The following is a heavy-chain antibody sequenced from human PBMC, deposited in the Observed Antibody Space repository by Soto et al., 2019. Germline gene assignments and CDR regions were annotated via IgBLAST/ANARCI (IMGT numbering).Heavy chain of an antibody. Sequence: SVKVSCKASGGTFSSYAISWVRQAPGQGLEWMGGIIPIFGTANYAQKFQGRVTITADESTSTAYMELSSLRSEDTAVYYCARRLAENYDILTGYYRYAFDIWGQGTMVTVSS. D-gene: IGHD3-9*01. CDR3: ARRLAENYDILTGYYRYAFDI. CDR2: IIPIFGTA. V-gene: IGHV1-69*13. CDR1: GGTFSSYA. J-gene: IGHJ3*02.